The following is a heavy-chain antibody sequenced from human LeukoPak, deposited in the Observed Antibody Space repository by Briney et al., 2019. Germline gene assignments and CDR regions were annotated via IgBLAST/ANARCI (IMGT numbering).Heavy chain of an antibody. J-gene: IGHJ3*02. CDR3: ATRRYYYDSSGPI. CDR1: GFTFSSYA. V-gene: IGHV3-23*01. D-gene: IGHD3-22*01. CDR2: ISGSGGST. Sequence: GGSLRLSCAPSGFTFSSYAMSWVRQAPGKGLEWVSAISGSGGSTYYADSVKGRFTISRDNSKNTLYLQMNSLRAEDTAVYYCATRRYYYDSSGPIWGQGTMVTVSS.